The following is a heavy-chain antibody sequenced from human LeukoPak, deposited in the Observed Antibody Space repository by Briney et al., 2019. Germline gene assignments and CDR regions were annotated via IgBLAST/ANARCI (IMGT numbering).Heavy chain of an antibody. J-gene: IGHJ5*01. D-gene: IGHD4-23*01. CDR3: ARDGGSWFDS. CDR1: GYTFTNYY. Sequence: ASVKVSCKASGYTFTNYYMHWVRQAPGQGLEWMGMINPSGGSTVYAQKFQGRVTMTRDTSTSTVYMELSSLRSEDTAVYYCARDGGSWFDSWGQGTLVTVSS. V-gene: IGHV1-46*01. CDR2: INPSGGST.